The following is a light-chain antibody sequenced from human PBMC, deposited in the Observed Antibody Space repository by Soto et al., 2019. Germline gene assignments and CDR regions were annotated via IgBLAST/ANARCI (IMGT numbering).Light chain of an antibody. CDR1: QDISNS. Sequence: EIQMTQSPSSLSTSVGERVTITCQASQDISNSLNWYQQKPGKAPNLLIYEESKLQTGVPSRCSGGGSGTHVTFTISNLQPEDIPTYYFQHYDNLPRYTFGLGTKLEIK. V-gene: IGKV1-33*01. J-gene: IGKJ2*01. CDR3: QHYDNLPRYT. CDR2: EES.